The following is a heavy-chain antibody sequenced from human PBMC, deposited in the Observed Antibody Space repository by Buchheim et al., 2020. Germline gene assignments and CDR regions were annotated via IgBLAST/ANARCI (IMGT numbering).Heavy chain of an antibody. D-gene: IGHD2-2*02. CDR3: ARRYCSSTSCYRADWFDP. CDR2: IKQDGSEK. Sequence: EVQLVESGGGLVQPGGSLRLSCAASGFTFSSYWMSWVRQAPGKGLEWVANIKQDGSEKYYVDSVTGRFTIYRDNAKNSLYLQMNSLRAEDTAVYYCARRYCSSTSCYRADWFDPWGQGTL. J-gene: IGHJ5*02. V-gene: IGHV3-7*01. CDR1: GFTFSSYW.